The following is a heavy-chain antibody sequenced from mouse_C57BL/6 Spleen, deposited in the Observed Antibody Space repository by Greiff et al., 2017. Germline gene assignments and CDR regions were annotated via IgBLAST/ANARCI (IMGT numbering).Heavy chain of an antibody. CDR3: AREAGVMDD. V-gene: IGHV5-12*01. Sequence: DVMLVESGGGLVQPGGSLKLSCAASGFTFSDYYMYWVRQTPEKRLEWVAYISNGGGSTYYPDTVKGRFTISRDNAKNTLYLQMSRLKSEDTAMYYCAREAGVMDDWGQGTSVTVSS. D-gene: IGHD3-2*02. CDR1: GFTFSDYY. J-gene: IGHJ4*01. CDR2: ISNGGGST.